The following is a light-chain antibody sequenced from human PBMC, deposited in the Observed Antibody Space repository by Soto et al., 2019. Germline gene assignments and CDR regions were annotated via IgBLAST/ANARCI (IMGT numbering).Light chain of an antibody. J-gene: IGKJ1*01. CDR2: GAS. CDR3: QQYKNWPPWT. Sequence: ETVMTQSPATLSVSPGESATLSCRASQSVSSNLAWYQQKGGQAPRLLIYGASTRATGIPARFSGSGSGIEFTLTISSLQSEDFAVYYCQQYKNWPPWTFGQGTKVEIK. V-gene: IGKV3-15*01. CDR1: QSVSSN.